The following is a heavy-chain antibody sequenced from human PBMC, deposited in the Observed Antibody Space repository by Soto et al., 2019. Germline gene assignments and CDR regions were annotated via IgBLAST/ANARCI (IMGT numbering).Heavy chain of an antibody. D-gene: IGHD3-3*01. J-gene: IGHJ6*02. CDR3: ARDQGITTFGVYSMYYYGMDV. V-gene: IGHV1-18*01. Sequence: QVQLVQSGAEVKKHGASAKVSCKASGYTVTRSGTRWVRQAPDQGLEWLGWINPDNGNTNYAQHLQGRVSLTTDTSTSTAYMDLRSLRSDDTAVYYCARDQGITTFGVYSMYYYGMDVWGQGTTVTVSS. CDR2: INPDNGNT. CDR1: GYTVTRSG.